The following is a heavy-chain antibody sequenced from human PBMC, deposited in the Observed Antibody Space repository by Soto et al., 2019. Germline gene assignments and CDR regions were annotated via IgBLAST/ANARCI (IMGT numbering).Heavy chain of an antibody. J-gene: IGHJ5*02. Sequence: ASVKVSCKASGDSFTSFDINWVRQVTGQGLEWMGWMNPNSGHTGYAQKFQGRVTMTRNTSISTAYLELSSLKSEDTAVYYCARAPDYGDLGRWFDPWGQGTLVTVSS. CDR2: MNPNSGHT. D-gene: IGHD4-17*01. V-gene: IGHV1-8*01. CDR1: GDSFTSFD. CDR3: ARAPDYGDLGRWFDP.